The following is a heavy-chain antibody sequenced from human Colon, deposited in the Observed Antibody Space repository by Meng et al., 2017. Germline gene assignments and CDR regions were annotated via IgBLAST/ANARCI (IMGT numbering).Heavy chain of an antibody. Sequence: QVQLVQSGAEVKKPGASVRVSCKASGYTFTALDINWVRQATGQGLEWMGWINPNSGETDYAQKFQGRFTMTRDTSISTFYMELSSLTSDDTAVYYCARGIWEGFDYWGQGALVTVSS. CDR3: ARGIWEGFDY. CDR1: GYTFTALD. D-gene: IGHD1-26*01. J-gene: IGHJ4*02. CDR2: INPNSGET. V-gene: IGHV1-8*01.